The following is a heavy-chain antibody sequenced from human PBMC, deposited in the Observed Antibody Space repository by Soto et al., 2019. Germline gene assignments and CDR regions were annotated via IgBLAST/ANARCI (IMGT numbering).Heavy chain of an antibody. Sequence: QVQLVESGGGVVQPGRSLRLSCAASGFTFSSYAMHWVRQAPGKGLEWVAVISYDGSNKYYADSVKGRFTISRDNSKNTLYLQMNSLRAEDTAVYYCARDRVGPDYWGQGTLVTVSS. V-gene: IGHV3-30-3*01. CDR3: ARDRVGPDY. D-gene: IGHD2-15*01. CDR1: GFTFSSYA. J-gene: IGHJ4*02. CDR2: ISYDGSNK.